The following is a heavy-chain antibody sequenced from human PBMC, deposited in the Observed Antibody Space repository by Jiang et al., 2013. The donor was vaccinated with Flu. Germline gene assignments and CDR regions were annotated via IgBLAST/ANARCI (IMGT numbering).Heavy chain of an antibody. CDR2: IHNSGTT. Sequence: GSGLVKPSETLSLTCTVSGGSISSYYWSWIRQPPGKGLEWIGYIHNSGTTNYNPSLKSRVTISIDTSTNQFSLKLISVTAPDTAVYYCARSYCGGDCYSMFGYSYYGMDVWGQGTTVTVSS. CDR1: GGSISSYY. D-gene: IGHD2-21*02. J-gene: IGHJ6*02. V-gene: IGHV4-59*08. CDR3: ARSYCGGDCYSMFGYSYYGMDV.